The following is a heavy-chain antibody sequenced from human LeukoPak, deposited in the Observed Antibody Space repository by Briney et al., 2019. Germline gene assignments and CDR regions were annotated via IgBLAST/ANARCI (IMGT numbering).Heavy chain of an antibody. CDR3: AKDPNGDYVGAFDS. V-gene: IGHV3-23*01. D-gene: IGHD4-17*01. J-gene: IGHJ3*02. CDR1: GFTLGAYA. CDR2: ISASGDYT. Sequence: GGSLRLFCAASGFTLGAYAVIWVREAPGKGLEWVSAISASGDYTHYADSVKGRFDISRDNSKNTVYLQMSSLRAEDAALYYCAKDPNGDYVGAFDSWGQGTTVIVSS.